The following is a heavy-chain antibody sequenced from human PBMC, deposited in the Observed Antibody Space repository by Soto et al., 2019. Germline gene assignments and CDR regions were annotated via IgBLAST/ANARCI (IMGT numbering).Heavy chain of an antibody. CDR3: AKSRDTYNFYFYYGMDV. D-gene: IGHD1-1*01. CDR1: GFTFSNYG. V-gene: IGHV3-30*18. Sequence: GGSLRLSCAASGFTFSNYGMHRVRQTPGKGLEWVALILYDGSNKYYADSVKGRFTISRDNSKNTLYLQVSSLRAEDTAVYYCAKSRDTYNFYFYYGMDVRGQGTSVTVSS. J-gene: IGHJ6*02. CDR2: ILYDGSNK.